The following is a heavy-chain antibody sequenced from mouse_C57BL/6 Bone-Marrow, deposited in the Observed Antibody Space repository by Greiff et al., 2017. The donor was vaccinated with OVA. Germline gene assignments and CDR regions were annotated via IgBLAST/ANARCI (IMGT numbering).Heavy chain of an antibody. D-gene: IGHD1-1*01. V-gene: IGHV3-8*01. CDR2: ISYSGST. Sequence: VQLKQSGPGLAKPSQTLSLTCSVTGYSITSDYWNWIRKFPGNKLEYMGYISYSGSTYYNPSLKSRISITRDTSKNQYYLQLNSVTTEDTATYYCARSYGRRGYAMDYWGQGTSVTVSS. J-gene: IGHJ4*01. CDR1: GYSITSDY. CDR3: ARSYGRRGYAMDY.